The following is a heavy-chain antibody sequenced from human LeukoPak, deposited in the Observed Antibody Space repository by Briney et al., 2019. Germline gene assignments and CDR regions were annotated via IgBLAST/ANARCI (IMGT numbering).Heavy chain of an antibody. CDR2: ISGSGGST. CDR3: AKDDDTAMVTATGYYGMDV. CDR1: GFTFSSYA. Sequence: GGFLRLSCAASGFTFSSYAMSWVRQAPGKGLEWVSAISGSGGSTYYADSVKGRFTISRDNSKNTLYLQMNSLRAEDTAVYYCAKDDDTAMVTATGYYGMDVWGQGTTVTVSS. J-gene: IGHJ6*02. D-gene: IGHD5-18*01. V-gene: IGHV3-23*01.